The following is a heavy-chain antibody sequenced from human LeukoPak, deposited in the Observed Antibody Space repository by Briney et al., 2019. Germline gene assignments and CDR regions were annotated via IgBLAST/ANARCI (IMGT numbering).Heavy chain of an antibody. CDR1: GFTFSSYG. CDR2: IRYDGSNK. Sequence: PGGSLRLSCAASGFTFSSYGMHWVRQAPGKGLEWVAFIRYDGSNKYYADSVKGRFTISRDNSKNTLYLQMNSLRADDTAVYYCARDRAIAAAGTLGYWGQGTLVTVSS. V-gene: IGHV3-30*02. D-gene: IGHD6-13*01. CDR3: ARDRAIAAAGTLGY. J-gene: IGHJ4*02.